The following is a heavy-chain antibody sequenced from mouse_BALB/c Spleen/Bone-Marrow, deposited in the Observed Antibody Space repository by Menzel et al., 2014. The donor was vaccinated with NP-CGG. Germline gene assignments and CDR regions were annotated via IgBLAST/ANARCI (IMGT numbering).Heavy chain of an antibody. Sequence: EVQGVESGGGLVQPGGSLKLSCAASGFDFSRYWMSWVRQAPGKGLEWIGEINPDSSTISYTPSLKDKFIISRDNAKNTLYLQMSKVRSEDTALYYCARPDDGYYAMDYWGQGTSVTVSS. CDR2: INPDSSTI. D-gene: IGHD2-3*01. CDR3: ARPDDGYYAMDY. CDR1: GFDFSRYW. V-gene: IGHV4-1*02. J-gene: IGHJ4*01.